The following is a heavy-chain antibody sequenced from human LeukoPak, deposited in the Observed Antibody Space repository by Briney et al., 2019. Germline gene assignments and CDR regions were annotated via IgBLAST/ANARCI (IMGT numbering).Heavy chain of an antibody. CDR3: ARDSSLCTGGSCHKGHDFDY. Sequence: GGSLRLSCAASGFTFSSYTMNWVRQAPGKGLEWVSYISTGSSTAYYADSVKGRFTISRDNAKNSLYLQMNSLRAEDTAVYYCARDSSLCTGGSCHKGHDFDYWGQGTLVTVSS. D-gene: IGHD2-15*01. V-gene: IGHV3-48*01. CDR1: GFTFSSYT. CDR2: ISTGSSTA. J-gene: IGHJ4*02.